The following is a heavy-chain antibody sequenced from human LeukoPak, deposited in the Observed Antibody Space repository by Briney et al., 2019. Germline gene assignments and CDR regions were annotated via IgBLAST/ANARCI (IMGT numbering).Heavy chain of an antibody. CDR2: ISGSGGST. J-gene: IGHJ3*02. CDR3: AKVLRGTTDPDAFDI. Sequence: GGSLRLSCTASGRPFSRYGMSWVRQAPGKGLEWVSCISGSGGSTYYADSVKGRFTISRDNSKNTLYLQMNSLRAEDTAIYYCAKVLRGTTDPDAFDIWGQGTMVTVSS. CDR1: GRPFSRYG. V-gene: IGHV3-23*01. D-gene: IGHD1-26*01.